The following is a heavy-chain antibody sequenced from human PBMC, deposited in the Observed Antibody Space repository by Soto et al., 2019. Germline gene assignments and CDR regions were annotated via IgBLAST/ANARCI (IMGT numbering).Heavy chain of an antibody. CDR1: GGSMRPNY. CDR2: IYYAGST. CDR3: ARLGFYYQSLER. V-gene: IGHV4-59*08. D-gene: IGHD3-22*01. Sequence: SGTLYLTCTVSGGSMRPNYWSWFRQPPGRGLEWVGYIYYAGSTSYNPSLESRVTISLETLESPFSLRLRSVNAADAAVYFCARLGFYYQSLERWGPRSLVTVSS. J-gene: IGHJ4*01.